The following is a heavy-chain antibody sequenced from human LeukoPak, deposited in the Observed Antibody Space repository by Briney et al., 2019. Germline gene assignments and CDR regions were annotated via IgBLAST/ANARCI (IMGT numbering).Heavy chain of an antibody. V-gene: IGHV3-9*03. CDR2: ISWNSGSI. CDR3: ARDTPLDY. J-gene: IGHJ4*02. Sequence: PGRSLRLSCAASGFTFDDYAMHWVRQAPGRGLEWGSGISWNSGSIGYADSVKRRFTISRDNAKNSLYLQMNSLRAEDMALYYCARDTPLDYWGQGTLVTVSS. CDR1: GFTFDDYA.